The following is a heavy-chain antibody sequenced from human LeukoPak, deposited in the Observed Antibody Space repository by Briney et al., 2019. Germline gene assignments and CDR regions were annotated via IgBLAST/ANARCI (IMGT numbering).Heavy chain of an antibody. CDR3: ARDRRNWKVSRGEFDP. CDR1: GFTFSSYG. Sequence: HPGGSLRLSCAASGFTFSSYGMHWVRQAPGKGLEWVAVIWYDGSNKYYADSVKGRFTISRDNSKNMLYLQMNSLRAEDTAVYYCARDRRNWKVSRGEFDPWGQGTLVTVSS. J-gene: IGHJ5*02. V-gene: IGHV3-33*01. CDR2: IWYDGSNK. D-gene: IGHD1-1*01.